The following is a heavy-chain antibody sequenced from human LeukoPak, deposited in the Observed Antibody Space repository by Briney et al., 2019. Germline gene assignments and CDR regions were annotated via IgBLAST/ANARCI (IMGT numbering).Heavy chain of an antibody. D-gene: IGHD5-24*01. V-gene: IGHV3-23*01. CDR1: GFTFSRHG. CDR3: AKDDAWLQFGD. J-gene: IGHJ4*02. Sequence: GGSLRLSCAASGFTFSRHGMNWVRQAPGKGLEWVSGISPNGVITYYADSVKGRFTISRDNSKGTGYLQMNSLRPEDTAVYYCAKDDAWLQFGDWGRGTLVIVSS. CDR2: ISPNGVIT.